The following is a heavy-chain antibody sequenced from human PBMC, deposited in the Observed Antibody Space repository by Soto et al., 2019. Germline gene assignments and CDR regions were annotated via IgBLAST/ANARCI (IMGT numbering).Heavy chain of an antibody. CDR1: GFTFSSYA. J-gene: IGHJ6*02. CDR3: AKNVWGITIFGGMDV. D-gene: IGHD3-9*01. CDR2: ISYDGNIK. Sequence: GGSQRLSCTASGFTFSSYAMHWVRQAPGKGLEWVAVISYDGNIKYYADSLKGRFTISRDNSKNTLYLQMNSLRAEDTAVYYCAKNVWGITIFGGMDVWGQGTTVTVSS. V-gene: IGHV3-30*18.